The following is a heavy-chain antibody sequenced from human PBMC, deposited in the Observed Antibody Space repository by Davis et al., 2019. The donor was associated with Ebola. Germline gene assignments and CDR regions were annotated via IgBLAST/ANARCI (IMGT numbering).Heavy chain of an antibody. Sequence: GSLRLSCAASGFTFSSYWMSWVRQAPGKGLEWVANIKQDGSEKYYVDSVKGRITISRDNAKNSLYLQMNSLRAEDTAVYYCARDKGNDYGDHLGYWGQGTLVTVSS. V-gene: IGHV3-7*01. CDR1: GFTFSSYW. CDR2: IKQDGSEK. J-gene: IGHJ4*02. D-gene: IGHD4-17*01. CDR3: ARDKGNDYGDHLGY.